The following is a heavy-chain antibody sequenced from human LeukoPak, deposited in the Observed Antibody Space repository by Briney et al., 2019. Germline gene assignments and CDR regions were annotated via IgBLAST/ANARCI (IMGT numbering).Heavy chain of an antibody. CDR2: ISSSSSTI. CDR1: GFTFSSYS. CDR3: ARDLITMIVVDPPGGFDY. Sequence: PGGSLRLSCAASGFTFSSYSINWVRQAPGKGLEWVSYISSSSSTIYYADSVKGRFTISRDNAKNSLYLQMNSLRDEDTAVYYCARDLITMIVVDPPGGFDYWGQGTLVTVSS. D-gene: IGHD3-22*01. J-gene: IGHJ4*02. V-gene: IGHV3-48*02.